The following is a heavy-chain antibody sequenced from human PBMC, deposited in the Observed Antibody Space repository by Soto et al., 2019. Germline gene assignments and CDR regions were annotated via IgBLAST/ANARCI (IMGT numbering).Heavy chain of an antibody. CDR1: GGSISSYY. CDR2: IYYSGST. CDR3: AREGYCSSTSCYNEFDP. V-gene: IGHV4-59*01. J-gene: IGHJ5*02. Sequence: TLSLTCTVSGGSISSYYWSWIRQPPGKGLEWIGYIYYSGSTNYNPSLKSRVTISVDTSKNQFSLKLSSVTAADTAVYYCAREGYCSSTSCYNEFDPWGQGTLVTVSS. D-gene: IGHD2-2*02.